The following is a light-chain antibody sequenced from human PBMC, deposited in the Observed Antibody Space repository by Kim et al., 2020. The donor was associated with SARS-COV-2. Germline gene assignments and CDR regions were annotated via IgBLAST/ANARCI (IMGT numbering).Light chain of an antibody. CDR1: SSNIGRNV. Sequence: QSVLTQPPSVSAAPGQKVTISCSGGSSNIGRNVVSWYQQVPGTAPKLLIYDNNRQPSGIPDRFSGSKSGTSATLDITGLQTGDEADYHCATWDNSLSAWVFGGGTRLT. CDR2: DNN. CDR3: ATWDNSLSAWV. V-gene: IGLV1-51*01. J-gene: IGLJ3*02.